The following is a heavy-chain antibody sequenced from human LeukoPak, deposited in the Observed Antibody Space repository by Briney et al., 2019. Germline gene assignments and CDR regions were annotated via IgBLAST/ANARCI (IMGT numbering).Heavy chain of an antibody. CDR2: IWYDGSNK. CDR1: GFTFSSYG. CDR3: ARDSAAARPWYFDY. Sequence: PGGSLRLSCAASGFTFSSYGMHWVRQAPGKGLEWVAVIWYDGSNKYYADSVKGRFTISRDNSKNTLYLQMNSPRAEDTAVYYCARDSAAARPWYFDYWGQGTLVTVSS. V-gene: IGHV3-33*01. J-gene: IGHJ4*02. D-gene: IGHD6-6*01.